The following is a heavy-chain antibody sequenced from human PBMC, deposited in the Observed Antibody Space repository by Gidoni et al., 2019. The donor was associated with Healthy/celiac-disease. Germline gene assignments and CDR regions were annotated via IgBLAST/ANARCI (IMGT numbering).Heavy chain of an antibody. D-gene: IGHD3-10*01. J-gene: IGHJ4*02. CDR1: GFTFSDYY. CDR2: IRSSISYT. CDR3: AREPTLWFGESNRYFDY. V-gene: IGHV3-11*05. Sequence: VQLVESGGGLVKPVGSLSISCAASGFTFSDYYMRWIRQAPGKGLELVSYIRSSISYTNYADAVKGRFTISRDNAKNSLYLQMNSLRAEDTAVYYCAREPTLWFGESNRYFDYWGQGTLVTVSS.